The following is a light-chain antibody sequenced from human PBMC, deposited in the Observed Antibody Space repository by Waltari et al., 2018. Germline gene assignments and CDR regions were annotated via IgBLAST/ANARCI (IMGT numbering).Light chain of an antibody. CDR2: YKSGSDN. V-gene: IGLV5-45*02. J-gene: IGLJ3*02. CDR1: SGINVGTYR. CDR3: MIWHSSAWV. Sequence: QAVLTQPSSLSASPGASASLTCTLRSGINVGTYRIYWYQQKPGSPPQYLLRYKSGSDNQRGSGVPRRFSGSKDASANAGILLISGLQSEDEADYYCMIWHSSAWVFGGGTKLTVL.